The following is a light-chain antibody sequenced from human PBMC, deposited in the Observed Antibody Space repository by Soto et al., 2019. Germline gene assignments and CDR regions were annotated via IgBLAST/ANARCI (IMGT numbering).Light chain of an antibody. Sequence: DVVMTQSPLSLPVTLGQPASISCRSSQSLVYSDGNTYLNWFQQRPGQSPRRLISKVSNRVSGVPDRFSGSGSGTDFTLQISRVEAEDVGVYYCMQGTHWPVTFGQGTKLEIK. CDR1: QSLVYSDGNTY. J-gene: IGKJ2*01. CDR2: KVS. CDR3: MQGTHWPVT. V-gene: IGKV2-30*01.